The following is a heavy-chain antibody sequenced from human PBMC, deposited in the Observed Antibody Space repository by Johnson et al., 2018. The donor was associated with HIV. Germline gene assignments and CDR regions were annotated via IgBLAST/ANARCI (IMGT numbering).Heavy chain of an antibody. CDR1: GFSFSSYA. CDR2: VSYDGSNK. D-gene: IGHD2-15*01. V-gene: IGHV3-30-3*01. Sequence: QVQLVESGGGVVQAGRSLRLSCAASGFSFSSYALHWVRQAPGKGLEWVAVVSYDGSNKYYADSVKGRFTISRDNPRNTLYLDMNSLRPEDTAVYFCAREVDPTHDAFDIWGQGTMVTISS. J-gene: IGHJ3*02. CDR3: AREVDPTHDAFDI.